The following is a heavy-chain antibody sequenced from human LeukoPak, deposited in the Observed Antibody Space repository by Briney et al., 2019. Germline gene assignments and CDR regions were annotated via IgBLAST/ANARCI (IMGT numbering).Heavy chain of an antibody. CDR2: IKSKTDGGTT. CDR1: RFTFSDAW. Sequence: PGGSLRLSCAASRFTFSDAWMSWVRQATGKGLEWVGRIKSKTDGGTTDYAAPVKGRFTISRDDSKNTLYLQMNSLKTEDTAVYYCTTEGGWYSSSDWGQGTLVTVSS. J-gene: IGHJ4*02. CDR3: TTEGGWYSSSD. D-gene: IGHD6-6*01. V-gene: IGHV3-15*01.